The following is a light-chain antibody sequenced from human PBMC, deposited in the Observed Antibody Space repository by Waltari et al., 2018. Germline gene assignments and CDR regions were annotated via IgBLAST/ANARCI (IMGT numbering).Light chain of an antibody. CDR3: YSTDSSGLGV. J-gene: IGLJ1*01. CDR1: ALPKKY. Sequence: SDELTQPPSVSVPPGQTARITCSGDALPKKYDHWYQQKSGQAPVGVIYEDNKRPSENPDRFAGSSSGTMATLTISGAQVEDEADYYCYSTDSSGLGVFGTGTKVTVL. V-gene: IGLV3-10*01. CDR2: EDN.